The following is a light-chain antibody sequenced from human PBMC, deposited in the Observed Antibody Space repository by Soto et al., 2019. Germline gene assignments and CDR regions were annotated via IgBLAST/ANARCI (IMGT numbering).Light chain of an antibody. Sequence: QSALTQPPSVSGAPGQRVAISCTGSSSNIGAEYDVHWYQQLPGTAPKRLIYGDNNRPSGVPDRFSGSKSGTSASLAITGLQPEDEADYYCQSYDSSLTTFVFGTGTKVTGL. CDR2: GDN. J-gene: IGLJ1*01. CDR3: QSYDSSLTTFV. V-gene: IGLV1-40*01. CDR1: SSNIGAEYD.